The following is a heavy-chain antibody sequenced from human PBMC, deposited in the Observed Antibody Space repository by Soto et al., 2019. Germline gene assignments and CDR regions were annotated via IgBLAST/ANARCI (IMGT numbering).Heavy chain of an antibody. V-gene: IGHV4-4*02. CDR3: VRSEATALDY. Sequence: QVQLQESGPGLLKPSGTLSLTCTVSGDSMSSSNWWNWVRQPPGKGLEWIGEAHHSGRTNYNPSLRSRVTISVDRSHNLFSLKLASVTAADTAVYYCVRSEATALDYWGQGTLVTVSS. J-gene: IGHJ4*02. CDR1: GDSMSSSNW. CDR2: AHHSGRT.